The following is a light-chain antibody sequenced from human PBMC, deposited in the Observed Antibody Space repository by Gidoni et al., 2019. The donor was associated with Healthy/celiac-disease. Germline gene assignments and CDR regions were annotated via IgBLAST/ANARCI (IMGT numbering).Light chain of an antibody. V-gene: IGKV1-39*01. J-gene: IGKJ2*01. CDR2: AAS. Sequence: DIQMTQSPSSLSASVGDRVTITCRASQSISSYLNWYQPKPGKAPKLLIYAASSLQSGVPSRFRGSGSGTDFTRTSSRLKPEDFATYYGQKSYSTPDTFXXXTKLEIK. CDR1: QSISSY. CDR3: QKSYSTPDT.